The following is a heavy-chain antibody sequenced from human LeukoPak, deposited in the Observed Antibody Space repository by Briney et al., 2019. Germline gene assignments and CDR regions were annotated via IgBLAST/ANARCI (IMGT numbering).Heavy chain of an antibody. CDR3: ARASGPFDY. J-gene: IGHJ4*02. CDR2: IWNDGSNK. D-gene: IGHD3-10*01. CDR1: GFTFSVYG. Sequence: GGSLRLSCAASGFTFSVYGMHWVRQAPGKGLEWVGVIWNDGSNKYYADSVRGRFTISRDNSKNTLYLQMNSLRAEDTAVYSCARASGPFDYWGQGTLVTVSS. V-gene: IGHV3-33*01.